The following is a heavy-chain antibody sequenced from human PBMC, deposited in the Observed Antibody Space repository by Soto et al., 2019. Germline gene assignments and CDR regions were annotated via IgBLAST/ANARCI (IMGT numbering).Heavy chain of an antibody. CDR3: ARDLNFSGLDV. D-gene: IGHD3-3*01. Sequence: QVQLVESGGGVVQPGRSLRLSCAASGFSLSDYGMHWVRQAPDKGLEWVAVISHDTNYKHHADPVKGRFTISRDDSKNTLYLQMNGLRAEDTAVYYCARDLNFSGLDVRGQGTTVTVFS. V-gene: IGHV3-33*01. CDR1: GFSLSDYG. J-gene: IGHJ6*02. CDR2: ISHDTNYK.